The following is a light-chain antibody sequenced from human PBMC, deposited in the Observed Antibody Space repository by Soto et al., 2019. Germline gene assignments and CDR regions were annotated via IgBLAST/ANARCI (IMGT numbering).Light chain of an antibody. V-gene: IGKV3-20*01. Sequence: EIVLTQSPGTLSLSPGERATLSCRASQSVSSSFLAWYQQKPGQAPRLLIYGASSRATGIPDRFSGSGSGTHFTLTISRLEPEDFAVYYCQQYGNSPWTFGQGTKVQI. CDR3: QQYGNSPWT. J-gene: IGKJ1*01. CDR2: GAS. CDR1: QSVSSSF.